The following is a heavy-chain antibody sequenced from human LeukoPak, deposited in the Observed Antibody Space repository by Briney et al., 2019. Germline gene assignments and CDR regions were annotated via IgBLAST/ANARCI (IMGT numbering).Heavy chain of an antibody. Sequence: GGSLRLSCAASGFTFSSYEMNWVRQAPGKGLEWVSYISSSGSTICYADSVKGRFTISRDNSKNTLYLQMNSLRAEDTAVYYCARDGIAAAGTFDIWGQGTMVTVSS. CDR3: ARDGIAAAGTFDI. V-gene: IGHV3-48*03. D-gene: IGHD6-13*01. CDR1: GFTFSSYE. J-gene: IGHJ3*02. CDR2: ISSSGSTI.